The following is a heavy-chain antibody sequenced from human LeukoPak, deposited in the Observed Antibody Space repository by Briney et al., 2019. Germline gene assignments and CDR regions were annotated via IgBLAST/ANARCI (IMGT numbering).Heavy chain of an antibody. D-gene: IGHD3-10*01. J-gene: IGHJ4*02. Sequence: PGGFLRLSCAASGFTFSSHGMSWVRQAPGKGLEWVSTISGSGDYTYYADFVKGRFTISRENSKNTLYLQMNSLRVEDTAIYYCAKVTYGSGTYGAFDSWGQGTLVTVSS. V-gene: IGHV3-23*01. CDR2: ISGSGDYT. CDR1: GFTFSSHG. CDR3: AKVTYGSGTYGAFDS.